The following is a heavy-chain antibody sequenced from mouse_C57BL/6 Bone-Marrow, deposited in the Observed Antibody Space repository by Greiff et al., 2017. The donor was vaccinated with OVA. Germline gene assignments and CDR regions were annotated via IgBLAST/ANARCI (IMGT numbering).Heavy chain of an antibody. CDR3: ARRGGSSFWYFDV. D-gene: IGHD1-1*01. CDR2: IYPGDGDT. V-gene: IGHV1-82*01. J-gene: IGHJ1*03. Sequence: VQLKQSGPELVKPGASVKISCKASGYAFSSSWVNWVKQRPGKGLEWIGRIYPGDGDTNYNGKFKGKATLTADKSSSTAYMQLSSLTSEDSAVYFCARRGGSSFWYFDVWGTGTTVTVSS. CDR1: GYAFSSSW.